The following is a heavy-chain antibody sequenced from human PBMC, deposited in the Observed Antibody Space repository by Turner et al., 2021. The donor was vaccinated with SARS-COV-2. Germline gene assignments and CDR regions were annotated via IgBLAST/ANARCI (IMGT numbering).Heavy chain of an antibody. J-gene: IGHJ6*02. CDR2: SSVSVGTT. V-gene: IGHV3-23*01. D-gene: IGHD3-10*01. CDR3: ALYDGFGEDINYYYNYGMDV. CDR1: GFTSSRYA. Sequence: EVKLLESGGGLVQPGGSLRLSCAASGFTSSRYALSWVSPAPGKGLEWVSTSSVSVGTTYYADSVKGRFIISRANSKNTLYLQMNSLRAEYTAVYYCALYDGFGEDINYYYNYGMDVWGQGTTVTVSS.